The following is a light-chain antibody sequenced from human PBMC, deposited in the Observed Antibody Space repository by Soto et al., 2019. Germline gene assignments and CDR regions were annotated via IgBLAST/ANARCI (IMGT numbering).Light chain of an antibody. J-gene: IGKJ1*01. Sequence: EIVLTQSPGTLSLSPGEMATLSFRASQSVSSSYLAWYQQKPGQAPRLLIYGASSRATGIPDRFSGSGSGTDFTLTISRLEPEDFAVYYCQQYGSSPRTFGQGTKVDIK. CDR1: QSVSSSY. CDR2: GAS. V-gene: IGKV3-20*01. CDR3: QQYGSSPRT.